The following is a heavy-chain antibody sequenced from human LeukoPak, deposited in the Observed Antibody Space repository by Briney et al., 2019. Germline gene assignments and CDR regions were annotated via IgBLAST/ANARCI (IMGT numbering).Heavy chain of an antibody. CDR3: TKRGAYGSGRSYFFEF. Sequence: GGSLRLPCAASGFTFSTHPMSWARQAPGKGLEWVSTISDTGVDTFYANSVKGRFAISRDNFKNMLYLQMNNLRAEDTAVYYCTKRGAYGSGRSYFFEFWGQGTLVTVSS. D-gene: IGHD2-15*01. CDR2: ISDTGVDT. CDR1: GFTFSTHP. J-gene: IGHJ4*02. V-gene: IGHV3-23*01.